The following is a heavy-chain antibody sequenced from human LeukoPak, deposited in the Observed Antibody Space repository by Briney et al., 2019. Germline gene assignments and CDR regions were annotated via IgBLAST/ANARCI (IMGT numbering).Heavy chain of an antibody. CDR2: IKQDGSEK. CDR3: AREHSGGGRDDAFDI. D-gene: IGHD2-15*01. Sequence: GGSLRLSCAASGFTFSSDCMTWVRQAPGKGLEWGANIKQDGSEKSYLDSVKGRFTISRDNAKNSLYLQMNSLRAEDTAVYYCAREHSGGGRDDAFDIWGQGTMVTVSS. CDR1: GFTFSSDC. V-gene: IGHV3-7*05. J-gene: IGHJ3*02.